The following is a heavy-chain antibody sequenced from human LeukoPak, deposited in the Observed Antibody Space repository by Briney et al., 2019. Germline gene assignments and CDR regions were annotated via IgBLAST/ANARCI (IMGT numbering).Heavy chain of an antibody. J-gene: IGHJ1*01. CDR3: AGGGSGYKKYFQH. V-gene: IGHV4-4*02. CDR1: GFTFSNAW. Sequence: GSLRLSCAASGFTFSNAWMSWVRQAPGKGLEWIGEIYHSGSTNYNPSLKSRVTISVDKSKNQFSLKLSSVTAADTAVYYCAGGGSGYKKYFQHWGQGTLVTVSS. D-gene: IGHD5-12*01. CDR2: IYHSGST.